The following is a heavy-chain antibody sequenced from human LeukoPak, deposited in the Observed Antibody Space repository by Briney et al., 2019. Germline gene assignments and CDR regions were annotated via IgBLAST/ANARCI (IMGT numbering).Heavy chain of an antibody. CDR3: ARDVGDNILTGSVFDP. V-gene: IGHV1-3*01. Sequence: ASLNVSCKASGDTFTTYAMHWVRQAPGQRLEWMGWINPGNDYTKYSQKIQGRVTITRDTSASTAYMELGSLRSEDTAVYYCARDVGDNILTGSVFDPWGQGTLVTVSS. CDR2: INPGNDYT. J-gene: IGHJ5*02. CDR1: GDTFTTYA. D-gene: IGHD3-9*01.